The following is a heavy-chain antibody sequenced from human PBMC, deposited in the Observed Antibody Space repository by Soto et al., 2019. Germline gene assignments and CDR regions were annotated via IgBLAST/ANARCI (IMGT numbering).Heavy chain of an antibody. CDR1: GFTFTRYS. CDR3: ARESEDLTSKFDY. J-gene: IGHJ4*02. Sequence: GGSLRLSCAASGFTFTRYSMNWVRQAPGKGLEWVSSISSTTNYIYYADSMKGRFTVSRDNAKNSVYLEMNSLSAEGTAVYYCARESEDLTSKFDYWGQGTLVTVSS. CDR2: ISSTTNYI. V-gene: IGHV3-21*01.